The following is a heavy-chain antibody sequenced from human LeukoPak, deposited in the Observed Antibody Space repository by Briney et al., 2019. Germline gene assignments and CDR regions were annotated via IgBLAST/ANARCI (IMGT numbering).Heavy chain of an antibody. CDR2: IYPDDSDT. Sequence: GESLKISCKGSGYSFTSYWIAWVRQMPGKGLEWMGIIYPDDSDTRYSPSFQGQVTISADKSISTAYLQWSSLKASDTAMYYCARGPVTGYKYFDYWGQGTLVTVSS. D-gene: IGHD3-9*01. V-gene: IGHV5-51*01. CDR3: ARGPVTGYKYFDY. CDR1: GYSFTSYW. J-gene: IGHJ4*02.